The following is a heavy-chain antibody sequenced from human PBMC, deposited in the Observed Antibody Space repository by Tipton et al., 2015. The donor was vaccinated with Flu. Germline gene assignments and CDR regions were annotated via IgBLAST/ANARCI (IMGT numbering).Heavy chain of an antibody. CDR2: IYSSGST. J-gene: IGHJ4*02. V-gene: IGHV4-61*02. Sequence: LRLSCTVSGASISSRTYYWSWIRQPAGKGLEWIGRIYSSGSTNYNPSLKTRVTISLDTSKDQFSLKVTSVTAADTAVYYCARVSPRRITSIMVVMLPEGYFDYWGPGIQVIVSS. CDR3: ARVSPRRITSIMVVMLPEGYFDY. D-gene: IGHD3-22*01. CDR1: GASISSRTYY.